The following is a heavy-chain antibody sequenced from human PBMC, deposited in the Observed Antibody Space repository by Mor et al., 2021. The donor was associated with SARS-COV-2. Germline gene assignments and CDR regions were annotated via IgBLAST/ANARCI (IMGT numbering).Heavy chain of an antibody. Sequence: RFTISRDNFEKTLYLQMNSLRAEDTAVYYCARDGHGGVGDAFDIWGQGTIVTVSS. CDR3: ARDGHGGVGDAFDI. J-gene: IGHJ3*02. V-gene: IGHV3-30*07. D-gene: IGHD4-17*01.